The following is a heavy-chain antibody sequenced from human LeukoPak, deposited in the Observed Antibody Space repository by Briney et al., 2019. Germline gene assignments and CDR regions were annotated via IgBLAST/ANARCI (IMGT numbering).Heavy chain of an antibody. CDR3: ARGARGWYNGDAFDI. D-gene: IGHD6-19*01. Sequence: GGSLRLSCAASGLTFSSYSMNWVRQAPGKGLEWVSSISSSSSYIYYADSVKGRFTISRDNAKNSLYLQMNSLRAEDTAVYYCARGARGWYNGDAFDIWGQGTMVTVSS. V-gene: IGHV3-21*01. J-gene: IGHJ3*02. CDR1: GLTFSSYS. CDR2: ISSSSSYI.